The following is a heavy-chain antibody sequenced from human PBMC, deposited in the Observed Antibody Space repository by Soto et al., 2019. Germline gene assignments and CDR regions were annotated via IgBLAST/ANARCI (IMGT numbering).Heavy chain of an antibody. Sequence: PGGSLRLSCAASGFTFSSYAMSWVRQAPGKGLEWVSAISCSGGSTYYADSVKGRFTISRDNSKNTLYLQMNSLRAEDTAVYYCAKTPVATVYFDYWGQGTLVTVSS. V-gene: IGHV3-23*01. J-gene: IGHJ4*02. CDR2: ISCSGGST. CDR3: AKTPVATVYFDY. CDR1: GFTFSSYA. D-gene: IGHD5-12*01.